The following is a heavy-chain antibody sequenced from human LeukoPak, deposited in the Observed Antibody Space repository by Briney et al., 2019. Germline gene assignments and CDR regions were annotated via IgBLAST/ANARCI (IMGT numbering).Heavy chain of an antibody. J-gene: IGHJ4*02. CDR1: GYTLIALS. D-gene: IGHD3-16*02. Sequence: ASVKVSCKVSGYTLIALSMHWVREAPGKGRGWMGGFDPEDGETIYAQKFQGRVTMTEDTSTDTAYMELSSLRSEDTAVYYCATSLPDTGHLLPTDWGQGTLVTVSS. CDR3: ATSLPDTGHLLPTD. V-gene: IGHV1-24*01. CDR2: FDPEDGET.